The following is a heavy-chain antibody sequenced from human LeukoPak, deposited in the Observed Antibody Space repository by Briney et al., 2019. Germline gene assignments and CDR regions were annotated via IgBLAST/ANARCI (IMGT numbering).Heavy chain of an antibody. J-gene: IGHJ4*02. CDR1: GFSFNNYA. Sequence: PGGSLRLSCAASGFSFNNYAMSWVRQAPGKGLEWVSIIIASSGATFYADFVKGRFTISRDTSKNTLYLQLNSLRLEDTAVYYCVKGGYDYIEVAYFDFWGQGTLVTVSS. V-gene: IGHV3-23*01. D-gene: IGHD5-12*01. CDR2: IIASSGAT. CDR3: VKGGYDYIEVAYFDF.